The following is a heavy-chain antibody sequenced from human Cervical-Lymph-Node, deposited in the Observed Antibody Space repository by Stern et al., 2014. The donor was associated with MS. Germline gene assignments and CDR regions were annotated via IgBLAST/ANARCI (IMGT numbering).Heavy chain of an antibody. D-gene: IGHD6-6*01. J-gene: IGHJ4*02. V-gene: IGHV3-23*04. CDR3: ARGSQTARPYYFDY. CDR1: GLTFSSHA. Sequence: EVQLVESGGGLVQPGGSLRLSCAASGLTFSSHAMIWVRQPPGKGLEWVSAISGSGRSTCPADSVRGRFTISRSTSQETLVLQMNSLGVEDTAVYYCARGSQTARPYYFDYWGQGTLVTVSS. CDR2: ISGSGRST.